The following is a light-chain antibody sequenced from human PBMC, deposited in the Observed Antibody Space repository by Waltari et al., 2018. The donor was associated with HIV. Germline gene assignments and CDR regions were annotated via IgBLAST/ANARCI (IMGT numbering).Light chain of an antibody. Sequence: QSALTQPASVSGSPGQSITISCTGTSSDVGGYNYVSWYQQHPGKAPKLMIYEVSNRPSGVSNRFSGSKSGNTASLTMSGLQAEDEADYYCSSYTSSSTPHVVFGGGTKLTVL. CDR2: EVS. CDR3: SSYTSSSTPHVV. CDR1: SSDVGGYNY. J-gene: IGLJ2*01. V-gene: IGLV2-14*01.